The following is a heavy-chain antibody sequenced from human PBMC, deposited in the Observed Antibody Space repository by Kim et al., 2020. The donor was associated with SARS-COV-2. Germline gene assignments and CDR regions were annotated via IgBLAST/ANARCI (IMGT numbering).Heavy chain of an antibody. CDR3: ARRQGGGAGLDL. CDR2: IDPSDNYD. CDR1: GYTFSNYL. V-gene: IGHV5-10-1*01. D-gene: IGHD2-21*01. J-gene: IGHJ3*01. Sequence: GESLKISCEGSGYTFSNYLITWVRQMPGKGLEYMAKIDPSDNYDNYSPSFQGRVTISVNNALNPTYLQCRNLKASDPAIYFCARRQGGGAGLDLRGQGT.